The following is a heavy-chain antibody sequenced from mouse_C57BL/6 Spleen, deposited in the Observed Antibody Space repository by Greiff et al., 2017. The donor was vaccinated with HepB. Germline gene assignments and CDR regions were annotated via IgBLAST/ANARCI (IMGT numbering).Heavy chain of an antibody. V-gene: IGHV14-3*01. D-gene: IGHD2-5*01. CDR3: ARGSCYSNCGAY. J-gene: IGHJ3*01. CDR1: GFNIKNTY. CDR2: IDPANGNT. Sequence: EVQLQQSVAELVRPGASVQLSCTASGFNIKNTYMHWVKQRPEQGLERHGRIDPANGNTKYATKVQGKATITADTSSNTAYLQRSSLTSEDTAIYCCARGSCYSNCGAYWGQGTLVTVSA.